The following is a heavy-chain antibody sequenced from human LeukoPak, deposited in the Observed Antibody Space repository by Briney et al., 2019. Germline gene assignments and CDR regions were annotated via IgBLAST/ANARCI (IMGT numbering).Heavy chain of an antibody. CDR2: TRNKANSYTT. D-gene: IGHD3-10*01. CDR3: ARVRGVIIGSDYPDY. CDR1: GFTFSDHY. V-gene: IGHV3-72*01. Sequence: PGGSLRLSCAASGFTFSDHYMDWVRQAPGKGLEWVGRTRNKANSYTTEYAASVKGRFTISRDDSKNSLYLQMNSLKTEDTAVYYCARVRGVIIGSDYPDYWGQGTLVTVSS. J-gene: IGHJ4*02.